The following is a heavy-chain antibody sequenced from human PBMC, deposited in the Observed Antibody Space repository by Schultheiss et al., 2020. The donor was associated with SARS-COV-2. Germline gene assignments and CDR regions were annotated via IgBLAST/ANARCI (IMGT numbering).Heavy chain of an antibody. J-gene: IGHJ4*02. D-gene: IGHD6-13*01. CDR1: GYTFTSFG. CDR2: IIPIFGTA. CDR3: AKVGDSSSWYESDY. V-gene: IGHV1-69*06. Sequence: SVKVSCKASGYTFTSFGISWVRQAPGQGLEWMGGIIPIFGTANYAQKFQGRVTITADKSTSTAYMELSSLRSEDTAVYYCAKVGDSSSWYESDYWGQGTLVTVSS.